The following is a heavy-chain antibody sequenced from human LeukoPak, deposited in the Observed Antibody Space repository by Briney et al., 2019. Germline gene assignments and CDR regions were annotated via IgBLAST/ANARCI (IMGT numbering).Heavy chain of an antibody. D-gene: IGHD3-9*01. J-gene: IGHJ4*02. CDR3: ARDRNDILTGYILFDY. Sequence: ASVKVSCKASGYTFTSYYMHWVRQAPGQGLEWMGIINPSGGSTSYAQKFQGRVTMTRDTSTSTVYMELSSLRSEDTAVYYCARDRNDILTGYILFDYWGQGTLVTVSS. CDR2: INPSGGST. CDR1: GYTFTSYY. V-gene: IGHV1-46*01.